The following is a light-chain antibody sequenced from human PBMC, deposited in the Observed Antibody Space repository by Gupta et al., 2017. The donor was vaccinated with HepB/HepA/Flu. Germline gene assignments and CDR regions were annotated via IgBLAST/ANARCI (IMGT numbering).Light chain of an antibody. CDR2: CNN. J-gene: IGLJ1*01. CDR3: AAWDDSLNGYV. CDR1: SSNIGSNT. V-gene: IGLV1-44*01. Sequence: QSVLTQPPSASGTPGQRVTISCSGSSSNIGSNTVNWYQQLPGTAPKLLIYCNNQRPSGVTDRFSGSKSGTSASLAISGLQSEDEADYYCAAWDDSLNGYVFGTGTKVTVL.